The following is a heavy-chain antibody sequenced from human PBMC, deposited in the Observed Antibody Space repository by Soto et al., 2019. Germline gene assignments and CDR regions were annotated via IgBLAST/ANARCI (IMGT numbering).Heavy chain of an antibody. CDR2: INHIGST. CDR1: GGSFSGYY. D-gene: IGHD3-3*01. CDR3: ARGSFYADFWSGYSRDDAFDI. Sequence: SETLSLTCAVYGGSFSGYYWSWIRQPPGKGLEWIGEINHIGSTNYNPSLKSRVTITVDTAKNQFSLKLSSVTAADTAVYYCARGSFYADFWSGYSRDDAFDIWGQGTMVTVSS. J-gene: IGHJ3*02. V-gene: IGHV4-34*01.